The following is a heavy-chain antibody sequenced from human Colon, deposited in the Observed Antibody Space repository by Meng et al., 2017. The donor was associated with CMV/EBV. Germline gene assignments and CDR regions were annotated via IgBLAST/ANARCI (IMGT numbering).Heavy chain of an antibody. CDR2: IRFDGSDQ. Sequence: ASGFRFSNYDMHWVRQAPGKGLEWVAFIRFDGSDQCYAESVKGRFTVSRDNSKTTLYLQMNSLRVEDTALYYCARNLYSSSPTFQHWGQGTLVTVSS. J-gene: IGHJ1*01. D-gene: IGHD6-6*01. V-gene: IGHV3-30*02. CDR1: GFRFSNYD. CDR3: ARNLYSSSPTFQH.